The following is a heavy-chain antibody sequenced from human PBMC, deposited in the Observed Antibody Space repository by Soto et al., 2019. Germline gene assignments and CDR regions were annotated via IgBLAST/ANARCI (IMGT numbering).Heavy chain of an antibody. CDR3: ARGVTRGYSYGSTVFDY. V-gene: IGHV1-69*13. CDR2: IIPIFGTA. CDR1: GGTFSSYA. J-gene: IGHJ4*02. D-gene: IGHD5-18*01. Sequence: SVKVSCKASGGTFSSYAISWVRQAPGQGLEWMGGIIPIFGTANYAQKFQGRVTITADESTSTAYMELSSLRSEDTAVYYRARGVTRGYSYGSTVFDYWGQGTLVTVSS.